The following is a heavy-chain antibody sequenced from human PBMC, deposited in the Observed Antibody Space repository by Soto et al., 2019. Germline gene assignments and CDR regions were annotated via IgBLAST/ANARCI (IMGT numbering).Heavy chain of an antibody. CDR2: IYHSGST. D-gene: IGHD1-1*01. CDR1: GTSISSTFW. J-gene: IGHJ4*02. CDR3: AKDRPRRTSGYFFDY. Sequence: SETLSLTCAVSGTSISSTFWWTWVRQPPGKGLEWIGEIYHSGSTKYNPSLKSRVTISVDNSKNTVSLHMNSLRAEDTALYYCAKDRPRRTSGYFFDYWGQGTPVTVSS. V-gene: IGHV4-4*02.